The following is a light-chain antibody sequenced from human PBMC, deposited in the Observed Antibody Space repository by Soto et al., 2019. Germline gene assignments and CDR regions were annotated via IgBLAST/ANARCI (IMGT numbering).Light chain of an antibody. CDR2: DTS. V-gene: IGKV3-11*01. Sequence: EIVLTQSPATLSLSPGERATLSCRASQSINEYLHWYQQKPGQAPRLLIYDTSTRATGIPARFSGSGSGTDFTLTISSLEPEDFAVYFCQPRYNWPLTFGGGTKVEIK. CDR3: QPRYNWPLT. J-gene: IGKJ4*01. CDR1: QSINEY.